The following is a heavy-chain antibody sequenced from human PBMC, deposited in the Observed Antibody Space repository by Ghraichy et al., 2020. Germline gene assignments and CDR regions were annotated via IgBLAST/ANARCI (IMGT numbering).Heavy chain of an antibody. Sequence: ASVKVSCKASGYTFNTYFMHWVRQAPGQGLEWMGVINPNDDTTSYALRFQGRVTMTMDTSTSTVYMELISLRSEDTAGYYCAREYGGTYQFDYWGQGALVTVSS. D-gene: IGHD1-26*01. V-gene: IGHV1-46*02. CDR2: INPNDDTT. CDR3: AREYGGTYQFDY. J-gene: IGHJ4*02. CDR1: GYTFNTYF.